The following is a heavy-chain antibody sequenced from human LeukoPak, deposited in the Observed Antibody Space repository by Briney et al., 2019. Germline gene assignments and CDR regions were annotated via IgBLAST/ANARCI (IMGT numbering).Heavy chain of an antibody. CDR1: GCTFDDYA. CDR2: ISGDAGST. CDR3: AKDIYSRRGSYFEH. Sequence: GGSLRLSCAASGCTFDDYAMHWVRQVPGKGLEWVSLISGDAGSTYYADSVKGRFTISRDNSKNSLYLQMNSLRTEDTALYYCAKDIYSRRGSYFEHWGQGTLVTVSS. J-gene: IGHJ1*01. D-gene: IGHD2-15*01. V-gene: IGHV3-43*02.